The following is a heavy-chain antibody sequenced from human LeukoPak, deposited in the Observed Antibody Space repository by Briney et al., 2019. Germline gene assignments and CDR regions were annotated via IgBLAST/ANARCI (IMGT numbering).Heavy chain of an antibody. J-gene: IGHJ4*02. CDR1: GDSVSSNSAA. CDR3: ARETSFRYYDIWSGWDY. Sequence: SQTLSLTCAISGDSVSSNSAAWNWIRQSPSRGLEWLGRTFYGSKWYNDYAVSVKSRITINPDTSKNQVSLQLNSVTPEDTAVYYCARETSFRYYDIWSGWDYWGQGTLSPSPQ. V-gene: IGHV6-1*01. CDR2: TFYGSKWYN. D-gene: IGHD3-3*01.